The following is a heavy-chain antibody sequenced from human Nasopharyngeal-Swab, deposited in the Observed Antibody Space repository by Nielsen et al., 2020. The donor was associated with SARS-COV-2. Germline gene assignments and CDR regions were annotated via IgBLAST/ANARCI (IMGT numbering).Heavy chain of an antibody. Sequence: ASVKVSCKASGYTFTSYAMHWVRQAPGQRLEWMGWINAGNGNTKYSQKFQGRVTITRDTSASTAHMELSSLRSEDTAVYYCARAKDGGKGFYFDYWGQGTLVTVSS. D-gene: IGHD4-23*01. CDR2: INAGNGNT. V-gene: IGHV1-3*01. CDR1: GYTFTSYA. J-gene: IGHJ4*02. CDR3: ARAKDGGKGFYFDY.